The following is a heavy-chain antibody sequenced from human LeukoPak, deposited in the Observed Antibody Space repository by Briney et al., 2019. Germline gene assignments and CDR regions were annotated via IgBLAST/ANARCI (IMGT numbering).Heavy chain of an antibody. CDR1: GGSFSGYY. D-gene: IGHD3-22*01. J-gene: IGHJ4*02. V-gene: IGHV4-34*01. Sequence: SETLSLTCAVYGGSFSGYYWSWIRQPPGKGLEWIGEINHSGSTNYNPSLKSRVTISVDTSKNQFSLKLSSVTAADTAVYYCARVEYYYDSSGYQYYFDYWGQGTLVTVSS. CDR3: ARVEYYYDSSGYQYYFDY. CDR2: INHSGST.